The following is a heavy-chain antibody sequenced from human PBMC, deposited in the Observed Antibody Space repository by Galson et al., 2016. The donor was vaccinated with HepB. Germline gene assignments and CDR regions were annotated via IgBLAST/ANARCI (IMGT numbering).Heavy chain of an antibody. CDR1: GYTFTSYY. CDR3: ERLAAAGDYFDY. Sequence: SVKVSCKASGYTFTSYYMHWVRQAPGQGLEWVGIINPSGGSTSYAQKLQGRVTMTRDTSTSTVYMELSSLRSEDTAVYYCERLAAAGDYFDYWGQGTLVTVSS. CDR2: INPSGGST. D-gene: IGHD6-13*01. V-gene: IGHV1-46*01. J-gene: IGHJ4*02.